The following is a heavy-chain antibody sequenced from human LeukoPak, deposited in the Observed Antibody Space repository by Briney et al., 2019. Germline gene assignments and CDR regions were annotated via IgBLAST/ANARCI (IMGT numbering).Heavy chain of an antibody. CDR2: ISGSGGDT. CDR1: GLTFSSSA. Sequence: PGGSLRLSCAASGLTFSSSAMSWVRQAPGKGLQWVSSISGSGGDTHYADSVKGRFTISRDNSKNMLYLQMNSLRAEDTAIYYCAEDQGPDYAPLGSATHGYWGQGALVTVSS. D-gene: IGHD3-16*01. V-gene: IGHV3-23*01. J-gene: IGHJ4*02. CDR3: AEDQGPDYAPLGSATHGY.